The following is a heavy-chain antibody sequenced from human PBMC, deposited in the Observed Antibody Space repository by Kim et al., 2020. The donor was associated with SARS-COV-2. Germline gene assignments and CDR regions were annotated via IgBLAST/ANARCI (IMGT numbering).Heavy chain of an antibody. CDR1: GGSISSGGYY. D-gene: IGHD5-12*01. Sequence: TLSLTCTVSGGSISSGGYYWSWIRQHPGKGLEWIGYIYYSGSTYYNPSLKSRVTISVDTSKNQFSLKLSSVTAADTAVYYCASTPIVDTIFRIRPSPNYFDYWGQGTLVTVSS. CDR2: IYYSGST. CDR3: ASTPIVDTIFRIRPSPNYFDY. V-gene: IGHV4-31*03. J-gene: IGHJ4*02.